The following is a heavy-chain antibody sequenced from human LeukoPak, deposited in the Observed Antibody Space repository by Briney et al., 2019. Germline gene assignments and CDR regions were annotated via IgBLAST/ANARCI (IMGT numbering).Heavy chain of an antibody. CDR2: ISSSSSYI. CDR1: GFTLSSYS. D-gene: IGHD3-10*01. Sequence: GGSLRLSCAASGFTLSSYSKNWVRQAPGKGLEWVSSISSSSSYIYYADTVKGRFTISRDNAKNSLYLQINSLRAEDTAVYYCASTSTRLLWFGELEYNWFDPWGQGTLVSVSS. CDR3: ASTSTRLLWFGELEYNWFDP. J-gene: IGHJ5*02. V-gene: IGHV3-21*01.